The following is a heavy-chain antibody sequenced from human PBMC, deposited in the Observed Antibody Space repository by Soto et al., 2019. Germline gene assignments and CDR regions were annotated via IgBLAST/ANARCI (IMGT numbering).Heavy chain of an antibody. D-gene: IGHD6-19*01. CDR3: ARDPDSSGLYYFDY. J-gene: IGHJ4*02. CDR1: GYTFTSYA. V-gene: IGHV1-3*01. CDR2: INVGNGNT. Sequence: QVQLVQSGAEVKKPGASVKVSCKASGYTFTSYAMHWVRQAPGQRLEWMGWINVGNGNTKYSQKFQGRVTITRDTSASKAYMELSSLRSEDTAVYYCARDPDSSGLYYFDYWGQGTLVTVSS.